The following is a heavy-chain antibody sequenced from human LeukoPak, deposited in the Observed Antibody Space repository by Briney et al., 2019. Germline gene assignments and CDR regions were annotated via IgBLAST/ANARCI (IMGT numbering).Heavy chain of an antibody. Sequence: GGSLRLSCAASGFTLSNAWMSWVRQAPGKGLEWVGRIRSKTEGGTAEYAAPVKGRFTISRDDTKNTLYLQMYSLKTEDTAVYYCTKYYYDSSGFHYHYDYWGQGTLVTVSS. V-gene: IGHV3-15*01. J-gene: IGHJ4*02. CDR1: GFTLSNAW. D-gene: IGHD3-22*01. CDR3: TKYYYDSSGFHYHYDY. CDR2: IRSKTEGGTA.